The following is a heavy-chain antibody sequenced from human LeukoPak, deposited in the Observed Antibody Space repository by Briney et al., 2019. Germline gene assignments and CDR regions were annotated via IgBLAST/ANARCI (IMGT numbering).Heavy chain of an antibody. CDR3: ARGGSGTYYHY. CDR2: IYYSGST. V-gene: IGHV4-59*01. D-gene: IGHD1-26*01. J-gene: IGHJ4*02. Sequence: PSETLSLTCTVSGGSITSYHYSWIRQPPGKGLEWIGYIYYSGSTNYNPSLKSRVTISVDTSKNQFSLKLSSVTAADTAVYYCARGGSGTYYHYWGQGTLFTVSS. CDR1: GGSITSYH.